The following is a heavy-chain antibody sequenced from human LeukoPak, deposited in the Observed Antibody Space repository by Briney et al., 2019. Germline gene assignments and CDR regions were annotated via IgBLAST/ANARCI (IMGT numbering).Heavy chain of an antibody. Sequence: SETLSLTCAVYGGSFSGYYWSWIRQPPGKGLEWIGEINHSGSTNYNPSLRSRVTISVDTSKNQFSLKLSSVTAADTAVYYCARLGRDRYCSSTSCYENDYWGQGTLVTVSS. CDR3: ARLGRDRYCSSTSCYENDY. CDR2: INHSGST. CDR1: GGSFSGYY. J-gene: IGHJ4*02. V-gene: IGHV4-34*01. D-gene: IGHD2-2*01.